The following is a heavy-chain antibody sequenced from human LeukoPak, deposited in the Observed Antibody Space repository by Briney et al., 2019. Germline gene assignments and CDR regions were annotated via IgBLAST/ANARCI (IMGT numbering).Heavy chain of an antibody. CDR1: GGSISSYY. CDR3: IAAAGSA. Sequence: SETLSLTCTVSGGSISSYYWSWIRQPPGKGLEWIGYIYYSGSTNYNPSLKSRVTISVDTSKNQFSLKLSSVTAADTAVYYGIAAAGSAWGQGTLVTVSS. J-gene: IGHJ4*02. D-gene: IGHD6-13*01. CDR2: IYYSGST. V-gene: IGHV4-59*12.